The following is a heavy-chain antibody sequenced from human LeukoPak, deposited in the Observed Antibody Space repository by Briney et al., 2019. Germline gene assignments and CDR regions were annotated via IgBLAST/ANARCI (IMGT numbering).Heavy chain of an antibody. Sequence: GGSLRLSCAASGFTFSRDYMSWVRQAPGKGVEWVSVIYSGGATYYADSVKGRFTISRDNSKNTVYLQMNSLRVDDTAVYYCARKSASGNYPLDYWGQGTLVTVSS. CDR3: ARKSASGNYPLDY. CDR1: GFTFSRDY. D-gene: IGHD3-10*01. V-gene: IGHV3-66*01. CDR2: IYSGGAT. J-gene: IGHJ4*02.